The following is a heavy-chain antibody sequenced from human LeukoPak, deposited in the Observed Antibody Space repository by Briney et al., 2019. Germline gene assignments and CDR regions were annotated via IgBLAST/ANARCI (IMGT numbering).Heavy chain of an antibody. D-gene: IGHD6-19*01. CDR3: AREVGGQWPHMDV. CDR2: IWYDGSNK. V-gene: IGHV3-33*01. CDR1: GFTFSSYG. J-gene: IGHJ6*02. Sequence: TGRSLRLSCAASGFTFSSYGMHWVRQAPGKGLEWVAVIWYDGSNKYYADSVKGRFTISRDNSKNTLYLQMNSLRAEDTAVYYCAREVGGQWPHMDVWGQRTTVTVSS.